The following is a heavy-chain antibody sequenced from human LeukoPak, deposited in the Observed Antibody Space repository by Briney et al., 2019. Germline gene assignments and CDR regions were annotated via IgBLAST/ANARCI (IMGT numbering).Heavy chain of an antibody. CDR3: AREVAVAGTRWAFDI. CDR1: GYTFTNYY. J-gene: IGHJ3*02. D-gene: IGHD6-19*01. CDR2: INPSGGST. Sequence: ASAKVSCKASGYTFTNYYMHWVRQAPGQGLEWMGIINPSGGSTSYAQKFQGRVTMTRDTSTSTVYMELSSLRSEDTAVYYCAREVAVAGTRWAFDIWGQGTMVTVSS. V-gene: IGHV1-46*01.